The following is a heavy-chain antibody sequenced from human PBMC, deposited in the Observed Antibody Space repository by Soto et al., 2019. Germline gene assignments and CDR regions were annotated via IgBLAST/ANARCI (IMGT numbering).Heavy chain of an antibody. CDR2: IYYSGST. Sequence: XATLSLTCTVSGGSISSSSYYGGCIRQPPGKVLERVGSIYYSGSTYYNPSLKSRVTISVDTSKNQFSLKLSSVTAADTAVYYCARTVGNDFLRGYGMDVWGQGTTVTVSS. J-gene: IGHJ6*02. V-gene: IGHV4-39*01. CDR3: ARTVGNDFLRGYGMDV. CDR1: GGSISSSSYY. D-gene: IGHD3-3*01.